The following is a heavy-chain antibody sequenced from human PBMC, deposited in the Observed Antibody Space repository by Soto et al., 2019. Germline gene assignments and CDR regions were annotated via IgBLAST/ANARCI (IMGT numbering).Heavy chain of an antibody. CDR3: ARGPYYDSSGYYYPLPFDS. D-gene: IGHD3-22*01. J-gene: IGHJ4*02. V-gene: IGHV3-21*01. CDR2: ISSSSSYI. Sequence: EVQLVESGGGLVKPGESLRLSCAASGFTFNNYNMNWVRQAPGKGLEWVASISSSSSYIYYADSMKGRITISRDNAKNSLILQMNSLRADDTAVYFCARGPYYDSSGYYYPLPFDSWGQGTLVTVSS. CDR1: GFTFNNYN.